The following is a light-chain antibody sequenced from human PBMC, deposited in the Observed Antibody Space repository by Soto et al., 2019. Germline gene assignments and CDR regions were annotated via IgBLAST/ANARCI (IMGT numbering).Light chain of an antibody. CDR1: RSVSSN. Sequence: EIVMTLSPSTLSVSPGERATLSCRASRSVSSNLAWYQQKPGQAPRLLIYGASSRATGIPDRFSGSGSGTDFTLTISRLEPEDFAVYYCQQYGSSPPWTFGQGGKVDIK. J-gene: IGKJ1*01. CDR3: QQYGSSPPWT. CDR2: GAS. V-gene: IGKV3-20*01.